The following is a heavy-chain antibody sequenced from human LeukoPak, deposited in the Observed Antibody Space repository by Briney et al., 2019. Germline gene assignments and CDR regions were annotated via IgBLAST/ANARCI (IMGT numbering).Heavy chain of an antibody. CDR1: GGSFSGYY. CDR3: ARRRITIFGVVMPFEV. V-gene: IGHV4-34*01. J-gene: IGHJ4*02. Sequence: SETLSLTCAVYGGSFSGYYWSWLRQPPGKGLEWIGEISHSGSTNYNPSLKSRVTISVDTSKNQFSLKLSSVTAADTAVYYCARRRITIFGVVMPFEVCGQGALVTVSP. D-gene: IGHD3-3*01. CDR2: ISHSGST.